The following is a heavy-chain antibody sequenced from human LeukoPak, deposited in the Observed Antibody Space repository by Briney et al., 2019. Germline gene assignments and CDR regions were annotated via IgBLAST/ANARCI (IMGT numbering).Heavy chain of an antibody. V-gene: IGHV3-21*01. CDR2: INSGSSYI. CDR3: ARTYYYDNSAVIGH. D-gene: IGHD3-22*01. Sequence: PGGSLSLSCAASGFTFSTYSMNWVRQAPGKGLEWDSSINSGSSYINYAASVRGRFTISRDNAKNSLYLQMNSLRAEDTAVSYCARTYYYDNSAVIGHWDQGGLVTVSS. J-gene: IGHJ4*02. CDR1: GFTFSTYS.